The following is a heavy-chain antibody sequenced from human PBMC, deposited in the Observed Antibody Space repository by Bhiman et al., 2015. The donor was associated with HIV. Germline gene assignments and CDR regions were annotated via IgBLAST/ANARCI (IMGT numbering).Heavy chain of an antibody. CDR3: ARDRPYNWNWGNHYYGMDV. Sequence: EVQLVESGGGLVKPGGSLRLSCAASGFTFSSYSMTWVRQAPGKGLEWVSSITSSSRYIQYADSVKGRFTISRDNAKNSLNLQMNSLRAEDTAVFYCARDRPYNWNWGNHYYGMDVWGQGTTVTVSS. V-gene: IGHV3-21*03. CDR2: ITSSSRYI. D-gene: IGHD1-7*01. J-gene: IGHJ6*02. CDR1: GFTFSSYS.